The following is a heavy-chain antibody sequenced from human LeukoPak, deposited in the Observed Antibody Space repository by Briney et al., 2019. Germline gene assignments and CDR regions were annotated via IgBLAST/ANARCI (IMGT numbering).Heavy chain of an antibody. D-gene: IGHD4-17*01. Sequence: GASVKVSCKVSGYTLTALALHWVRQAPGKGFEWIGGFDSEEYDTIYAQKFQGRVTMTEDTSTDTAYMQLNSLSFEDTAVYYCATLEPEPGDFGGLAYWGQGTLVTVSS. J-gene: IGHJ4*02. V-gene: IGHV1-24*01. CDR1: GYTLTALA. CDR3: ATLEPEPGDFGGLAY. CDR2: FDSEEYDT.